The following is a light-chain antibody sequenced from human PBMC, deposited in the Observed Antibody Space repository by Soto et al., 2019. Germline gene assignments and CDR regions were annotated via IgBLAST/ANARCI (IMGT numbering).Light chain of an antibody. CDR1: QSISSW. Sequence: DIQMTQSPSTLSASVGDRVTITCRASQSISSWLAWYQQKPGKAPKLLIYKASSLEGGVPSRFSGSGSGTEFTLSISSLQPGDVGIYSCQQYHTWPPITFGQGTRLEIK. CDR3: QQYHTWPPIT. J-gene: IGKJ5*01. CDR2: KAS. V-gene: IGKV1-5*03.